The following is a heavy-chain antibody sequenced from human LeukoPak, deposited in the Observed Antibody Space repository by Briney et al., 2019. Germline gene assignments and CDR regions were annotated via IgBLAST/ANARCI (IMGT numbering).Heavy chain of an antibody. CDR1: GVSFSSYE. V-gene: IGHV3-48*03. J-gene: IGHJ4*02. D-gene: IGHD1-26*01. Sequence: GGSLRLSCAASGVSFSSYEMNWVRKAPGKGLGLASYISSSGSAIYYADSVNGRFTISIDNANSSLYLQMNRRRAEDTAVYYCAREGLLRPFDYWGQGTLLTVSS. CDR2: ISSSGSAI. CDR3: AREGLLRPFDY.